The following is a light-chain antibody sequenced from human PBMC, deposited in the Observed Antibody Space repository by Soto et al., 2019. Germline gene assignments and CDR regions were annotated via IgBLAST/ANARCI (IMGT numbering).Light chain of an antibody. V-gene: IGKV4-1*01. J-gene: IGKJ1*01. CDR1: QSVLYSSNNKNY. CDR2: WAS. Sequence: DIVMTQSPDSLAVSLGERATINCKSSQSVLYSSNNKNYLTWYQQKPGQPPKLLIYWASTRESGVPDRFSGSGSGTDFTLTIISLQAEDVAVYYCQQCYSDPWTFGQGTKVEIK. CDR3: QQCYSDPWT.